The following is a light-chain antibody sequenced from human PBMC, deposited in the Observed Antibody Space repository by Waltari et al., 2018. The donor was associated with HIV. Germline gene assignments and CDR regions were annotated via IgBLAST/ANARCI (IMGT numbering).Light chain of an antibody. J-gene: IGLJ6*01. Sequence: QSALTQPASVSGSPGQSISISCTGTSSDVGGYNSVSWYQQHPAKAPKLVILEVSNRPSGVSNRFSGSKSGNTASLTISGLQAEDEAYYYCSSYTSSSTVVFGSGTKVTVL. V-gene: IGLV2-14*01. CDR1: SSDVGGYNS. CDR3: SSYTSSSTVV. CDR2: EVS.